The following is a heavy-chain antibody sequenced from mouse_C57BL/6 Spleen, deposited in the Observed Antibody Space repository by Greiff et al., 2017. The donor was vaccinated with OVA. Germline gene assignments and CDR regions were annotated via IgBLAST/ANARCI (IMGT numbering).Heavy chain of an antibody. CDR2: INPNNGGT. CDR3: ARGSGSGYGFAY. D-gene: IGHD3-2*02. Sequence: EVQLQQSGPELVKPGASVKISCKASGYTFTDYYMNWVKQSHGKSLEWIGDINPNNGGTSYNQKFKGKATLTVDKSSSTAYMELRSLTSEDSAVYYCARGSGSGYGFAYWGQGTLVTVSA. CDR1: GYTFTDYY. J-gene: IGHJ3*01. V-gene: IGHV1-26*01.